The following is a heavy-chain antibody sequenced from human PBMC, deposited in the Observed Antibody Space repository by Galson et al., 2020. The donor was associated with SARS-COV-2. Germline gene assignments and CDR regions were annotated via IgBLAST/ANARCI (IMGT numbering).Heavy chain of an antibody. J-gene: IGHJ6*02. V-gene: IGHV3-74*01. CDR3: AKELDWGYYYYGMDV. D-gene: IGHD7-27*01. CDR1: GFTFSNHW. CDR2: IYSEGSST. Sequence: GGSLRLSCAVSGFTFSNHWMHWVRQAPGKGLVWVSRIYSEGSSTSYADSVKGRFTISGDNAKNTLYLQMNSLRAEDTAVYYCAKELDWGYYYYGMDVWGQGTTVTVSS.